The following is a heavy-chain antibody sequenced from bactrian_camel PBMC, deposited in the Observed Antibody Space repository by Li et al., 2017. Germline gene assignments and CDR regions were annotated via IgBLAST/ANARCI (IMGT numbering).Heavy chain of an antibody. Sequence: HVQLVESGGGSVQVGGSLRLSCVASGDTVGRYCMGWFRQIPDKEREGVAGIESDGSTSYADSVKGRFSVSQGDSWSTLYLQMNSLKPEDTAMYYCAAVGWTPDCDSATWETEGIGTRGQGTQVTVS. CDR3: AAVGWTPDCDSATWETEGIGT. CDR1: GDTVGRYC. CDR2: IESDGST. V-gene: IGHV3S55*01. D-gene: IGHD3*01. J-gene: IGHJ6*01.